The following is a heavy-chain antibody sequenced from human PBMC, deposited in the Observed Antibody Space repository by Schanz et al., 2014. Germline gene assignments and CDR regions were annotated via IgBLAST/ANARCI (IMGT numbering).Heavy chain of an antibody. CDR3: AREEGYGYGPGAFDI. Sequence: QVQLVESGGGVVQPGRSLRLSCAASGFSFSTYAMHWVRQAPGKGLGCVEVILYDGSKTNNAESVKGGFNISRDNSKNTLSLQMNSLRAEDTAVYYCAREEGYGYGPGAFDIWGQGTMVTVSS. D-gene: IGHD5-18*01. CDR1: GFSFSTYA. V-gene: IGHV3-30*04. J-gene: IGHJ3*02. CDR2: ILYDGSKT.